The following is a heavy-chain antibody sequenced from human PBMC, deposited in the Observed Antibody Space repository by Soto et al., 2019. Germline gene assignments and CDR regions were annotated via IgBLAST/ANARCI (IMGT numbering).Heavy chain of an antibody. CDR1: GGSISPFY. CDR3: ARVGGVAARTFDS. D-gene: IGHD2-15*01. Sequence: QVQLQESGPGVVKPSETLSLTCTVSGGSISPFYWSWVRQPPGKGLEWIGYLYYSGNTNYNPSLKSRVTISVDASKNQVSLRLTSVTAADTAVYYCARVGGVAARTFDSWGQGTVVTVSS. CDR2: LYYSGNT. J-gene: IGHJ4*02. V-gene: IGHV4-59*01.